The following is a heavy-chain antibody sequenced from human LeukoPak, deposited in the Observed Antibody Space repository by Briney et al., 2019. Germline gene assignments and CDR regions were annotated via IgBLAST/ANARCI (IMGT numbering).Heavy chain of an antibody. V-gene: IGHV3-7*03. D-gene: IGHD3-16*01. J-gene: IGHJ6*02. Sequence: PGGSLRLSCAASGFTFSSYWMNWARQAPGKGPEWVASINHNGNVNYYVDSVKGRFTISRVNAKNSLYLQMSNLRAEDTAVYFCARGGGLDVWGQGATVTVSS. CDR2: INHNGNVN. CDR3: ARGGGLDV. CDR1: GFTFSSYW.